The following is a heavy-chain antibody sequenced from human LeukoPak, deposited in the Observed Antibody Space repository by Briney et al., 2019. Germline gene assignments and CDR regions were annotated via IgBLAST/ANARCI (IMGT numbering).Heavy chain of an antibody. CDR2: INPSGGST. D-gene: IGHD5-12*01. V-gene: IGHV1-46*01. CDR1: GYTFISYQ. J-gene: IGHJ4*02. CDR3: ARDSGYDGDY. Sequence: ASVKVFCKASGYTFISYQMHWVRQAPGQGLEWMGIINPSGGSTSYAQKFQGRVTMTRDTSTSTVYMELSSLRSEDTAVYYCARDSGYDGDYWGQGTLVTVSS.